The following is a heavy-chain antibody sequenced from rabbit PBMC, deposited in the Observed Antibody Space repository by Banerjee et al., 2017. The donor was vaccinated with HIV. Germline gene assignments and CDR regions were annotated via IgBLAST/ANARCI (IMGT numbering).Heavy chain of an antibody. D-gene: IGHD1-1*01. CDR2: IYTSSGSR. J-gene: IGHJ3*01. Sequence: QSLEESGGGLVQPEGSLTLTCKASGFDFSSNAMFWVRQAPGKGLELIAYIYTSSGSRWYASWAKGRFTISKTSSTTVTLQMTSLTAADTATYFCARSTSSSGWGLDVWGQGTLVTVS. CDR3: ARSTSSSGWGLDV. V-gene: IGHV1S40*01. CDR1: GFDFSSNA.